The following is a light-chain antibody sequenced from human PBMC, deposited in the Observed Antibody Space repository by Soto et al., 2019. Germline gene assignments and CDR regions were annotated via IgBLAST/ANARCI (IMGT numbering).Light chain of an antibody. CDR3: SSYTAINALT. J-gene: IGLJ2*01. CDR1: SSDVGGYNY. Sequence: QSALTQPASVSGSPGQWVTISCSGTSSDVGGYNYVSWYHQHPAKAPKVILFDISNRPSGVSIRFAGAKSGNTASLTISGLQAEDDADYYCSSYTAINALTFGGGTKLTVL. CDR2: DIS. V-gene: IGLV2-14*01.